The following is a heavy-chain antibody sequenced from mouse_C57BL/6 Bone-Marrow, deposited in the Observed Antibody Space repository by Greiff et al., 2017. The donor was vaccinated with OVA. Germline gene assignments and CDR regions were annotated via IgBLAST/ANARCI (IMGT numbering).Heavy chain of an antibody. CDR2: ISYDGSN. J-gene: IGHJ3*01. CDR3: AREGTAQAPAWFAY. V-gene: IGHV3-6*01. CDR1: GYSITSGYY. D-gene: IGHD3-2*02. Sequence: ESGPGLVKPSQSLSLTCSVTGYSITSGYYWTWIRQFPGNKLEWMGYISYDGSNNYNPSLKNRISITRDTSKNQFFLKLNSVTTEDTATYYCAREGTAQAPAWFAYWGQGTLVTVSA.